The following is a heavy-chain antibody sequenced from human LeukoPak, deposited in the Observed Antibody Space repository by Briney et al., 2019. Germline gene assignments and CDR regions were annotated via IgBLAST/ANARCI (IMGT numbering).Heavy chain of an antibody. CDR1: GFTFSSYA. Sequence: GGSLRLSCAASGFTFSSYAMSWVRQAPGKGLAWVSSISGSGDRTYYADSVKGRFTISRDNSKNTLSLLTNSLRAEDTALYYCARDSSTTNYYYGMDVWGQGTTVTVSS. CDR3: ARDSSTTNYYYGMDV. J-gene: IGHJ6*02. D-gene: IGHD6-13*01. CDR2: ISGSGDRT. V-gene: IGHV3-23*01.